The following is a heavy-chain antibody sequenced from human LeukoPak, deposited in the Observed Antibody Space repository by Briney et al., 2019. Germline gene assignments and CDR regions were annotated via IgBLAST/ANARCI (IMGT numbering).Heavy chain of an antibody. Sequence: GGSLRLSCATSGFTFSSYAMSWVRQAPGKGLEWVSAISGNGVSTYYADSVKGRFTISRDNSKNTMYLQINSLRAEDTAVFYCAKGSQKIDYWGQGTLVTVSS. CDR3: AKGSQKIDY. CDR1: GFTFSSYA. J-gene: IGHJ4*02. V-gene: IGHV3-23*01. CDR2: ISGNGVST.